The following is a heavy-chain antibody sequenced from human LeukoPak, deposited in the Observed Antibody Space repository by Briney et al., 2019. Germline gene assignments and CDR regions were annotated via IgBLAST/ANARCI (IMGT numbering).Heavy chain of an antibody. CDR3: ATKQWLVPFAY. J-gene: IGHJ4*02. D-gene: IGHD6-19*01. V-gene: IGHV1-18*04. Sequence: ASVKVSCKASGYTFTGYYMHWVRQAPGQGLEWMGWISAYNGNTNYAQKLQGRVTMTTDTSTSTAYMELRSLRSDDTAVYYCATKQWLVPFAYWGQGTLVTVSS. CDR2: ISAYNGNT. CDR1: GYTFTGYY.